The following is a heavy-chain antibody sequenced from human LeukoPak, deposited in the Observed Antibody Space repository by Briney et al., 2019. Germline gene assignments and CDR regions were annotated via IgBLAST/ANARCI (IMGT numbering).Heavy chain of an antibody. CDR2: ISYDGSNK. J-gene: IGHJ4*02. D-gene: IGHD4-4*01. Sequence: GRSLRLSCAASGFTFSSHAMHWVRQAPGKGLEWVAVISYDGSNKYYADSVKGRFTISRDNSKNTLYLQMNSLRAEDTAVYYCARDKLQSGLVDYWGQGTLVTVSS. V-gene: IGHV3-30-3*01. CDR1: GFTFSSHA. CDR3: ARDKLQSGLVDY.